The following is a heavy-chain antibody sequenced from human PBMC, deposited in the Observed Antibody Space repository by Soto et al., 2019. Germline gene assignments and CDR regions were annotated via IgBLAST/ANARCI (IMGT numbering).Heavy chain of an antibody. V-gene: IGHV3-30*18. D-gene: IGHD3-3*01. CDR3: AKGGYDFWSGNGAEGVMNAAFDI. CDR1: GFTFSSYG. Sequence: QVQLVESGGGVVQPGRSLRLSCAASGFTFSSYGMHWVRQAPGKGLEWVAVISYDGSNKYYADSVKGRFTISRDNSKNTLYLQMNSLRAEDTAVYYCAKGGYDFWSGNGAEGVMNAAFDIWGQGTMVTDSS. CDR2: ISYDGSNK. J-gene: IGHJ3*02.